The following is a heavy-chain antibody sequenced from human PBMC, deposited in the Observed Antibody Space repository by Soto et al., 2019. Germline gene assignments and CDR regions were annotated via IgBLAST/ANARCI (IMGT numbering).Heavy chain of an antibody. CDR2: IRSKANSYAT. J-gene: IGHJ6*02. Sequence: GGSLRLSCAASGFTFSGSAMHWVRQASGKGLEWVGRIRSKANSYATAYAASVKGRFTISRDDSKNTAYLQMNSLKTEDTAVYYCTRQPGGYDWRDYYYYGMDVWGQGTTVTVSS. CDR3: TRQPGGYDWRDYYYYGMDV. V-gene: IGHV3-73*01. CDR1: GFTFSGSA. D-gene: IGHD5-12*01.